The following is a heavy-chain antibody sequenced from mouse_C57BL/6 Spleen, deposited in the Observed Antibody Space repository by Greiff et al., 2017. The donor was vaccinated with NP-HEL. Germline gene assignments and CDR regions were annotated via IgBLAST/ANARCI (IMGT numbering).Heavy chain of an antibody. CDR2: IDPSDSET. CDR1: GYTFTSYW. Sequence: QVQLQQPGAELVRPGSSVKLSCKASGYTFTSYWMHWVKQRPIQGLEWIGNIDPSDSETHYNQKFKDKATLTVDKSSSTAYMQLSSLTSEDSAVYYCARRDYYGSSYAYWYFDVWGTGTTVTVSS. J-gene: IGHJ1*03. CDR3: ARRDYYGSSYAYWYFDV. V-gene: IGHV1-52*01. D-gene: IGHD1-1*01.